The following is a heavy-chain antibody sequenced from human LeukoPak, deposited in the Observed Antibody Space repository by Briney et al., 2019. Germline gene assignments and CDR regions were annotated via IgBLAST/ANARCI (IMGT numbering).Heavy chain of an antibody. J-gene: IGHJ4*02. CDR3: ALQYSSRSGDLDY. CDR2: IYSGGST. Sequence: GGSLRLSCAASGFTVSSNYMSWVRQAPGKGLEWVSVIYSGGSTYYADSVKGRFTISRDNSKNTLYLQMNSLRAEDTAVYYCALQYSSRSGDLDYWGQGTLVTVSS. D-gene: IGHD5-18*01. V-gene: IGHV3-53*01. CDR1: GFTVSSNY.